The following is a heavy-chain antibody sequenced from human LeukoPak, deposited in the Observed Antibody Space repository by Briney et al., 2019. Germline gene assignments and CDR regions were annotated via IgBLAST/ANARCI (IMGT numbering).Heavy chain of an antibody. D-gene: IGHD3-10*01. Sequence: GASVKVSCKASGYTFTSYYMHWVRQAPGQGLEWMGIINPSGGSTSYAQKFQGRVTMTRDTSTSTVYMELSSLRSEDTAVYYCARGLDHYGSGSYYPSGDNWFDPWGQGTLVTVSS. CDR3: ARGLDHYGSGSYYPSGDNWFDP. CDR1: GYTFTSYY. V-gene: IGHV1-46*01. CDR2: INPSGGST. J-gene: IGHJ5*02.